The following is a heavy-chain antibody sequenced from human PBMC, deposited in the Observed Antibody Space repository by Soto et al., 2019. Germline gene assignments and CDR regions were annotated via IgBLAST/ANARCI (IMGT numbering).Heavy chain of an antibody. D-gene: IGHD2-21*02. V-gene: IGHV1-3*05. Sequence: QVQLVQSGAEEKKPGASVKVSCKASGYTFTSYAMHWVRQAPGQRLEWMGWINDGNGNTKYSQKFQGRVTITRDTSASTAYMELSSLRSEDTAVYYCARSIVVGTALDYWGQVNLVTVSS. J-gene: IGHJ4*02. CDR1: GYTFTSYA. CDR2: INDGNGNT. CDR3: ARSIVVGTALDY.